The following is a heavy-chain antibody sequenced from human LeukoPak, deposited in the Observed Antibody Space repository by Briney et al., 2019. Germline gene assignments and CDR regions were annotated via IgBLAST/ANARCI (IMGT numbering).Heavy chain of an antibody. CDR3: ARGGYSYGYEGFDY. CDR2: ISSSSSYI. D-gene: IGHD5-18*01. CDR1: GFTFSSYS. J-gene: IGHJ4*02. V-gene: IGHV3-21*01. Sequence: GGSLRLSCAASGFTFSSYSMNWVRQAPGKGLEWVSSISSSSSYIYYADSVKGRFTISRDNAKNSLYLQMNSLRAEDTAVYYCARGGYSYGYEGFDYWGQGTLITVSS.